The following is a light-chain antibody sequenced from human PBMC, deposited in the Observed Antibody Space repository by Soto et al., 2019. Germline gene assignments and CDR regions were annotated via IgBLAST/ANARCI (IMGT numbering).Light chain of an antibody. J-gene: IGLJ1*01. CDR3: RSYTSSSTPVYV. V-gene: IGLV2-14*01. Sequence: QSALTQPASVSGSPGQSITISCTGTSSDVGGYNYVSWYQQHPGKAPKLMIYEVSNRPSGVSNRFSGSKSGNTASLTISGIQAEDEADYYCRSYTSSSTPVYVFGNGNKLTV. CDR1: SSDVGGYNY. CDR2: EVS.